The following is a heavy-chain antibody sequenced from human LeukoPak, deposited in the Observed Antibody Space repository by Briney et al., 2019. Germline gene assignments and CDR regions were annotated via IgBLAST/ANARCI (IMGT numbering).Heavy chain of an antibody. CDR3: ARLRVRGDDYYYFYGMDV. D-gene: IGHD3-10*01. CDR1: GDTFTSYA. J-gene: IGHJ6*04. Sequence: SVKLSCKAPGDTFTSYAISWVRQAPGQGPEWMGGMIPNFDTTHYAQNFQGRVTITADESTSAAYMELSSLRSEDTAVYYCARLRVRGDDYYYFYGMDVWGKGTTVTVSS. CDR2: MIPNFDTT. V-gene: IGHV1-69*13.